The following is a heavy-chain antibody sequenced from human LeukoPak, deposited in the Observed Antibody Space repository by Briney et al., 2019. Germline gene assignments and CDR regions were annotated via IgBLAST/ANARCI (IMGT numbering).Heavy chain of an antibody. Sequence: ASVKVSCKASGYTFSSYDINWVRQATGQGLEWMGWMNPNSGNTGYAQKFQGRVTMTSNTSISTAYMELSSLRSEDTAVYYCARGVQLPAVYSYYGMDVWGQGTTVTVSS. D-gene: IGHD6-6*01. CDR3: ARGVQLPAVYSYYGMDV. V-gene: IGHV1-8*01. CDR2: MNPNSGNT. CDR1: GYTFSSYD. J-gene: IGHJ6*02.